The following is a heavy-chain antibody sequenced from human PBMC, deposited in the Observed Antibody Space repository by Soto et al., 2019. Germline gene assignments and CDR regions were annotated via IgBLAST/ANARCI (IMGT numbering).Heavy chain of an antibody. CDR1: GASISSADYY. J-gene: IGHJ4*02. V-gene: IGHV4-30-4*01. Sequence: SQTLSLTCAVSGASISSADYYWSWIRQPPGKGLEWIGYIFHSGTNYYNPSLQSRVTMSVDTSNNRFSLRLSSVTAADTAVYYCARGYCSGGNCYSAFGYWGQGTLVTVSS. CDR3: ARGYCSGGNCYSAFGY. D-gene: IGHD2-15*01. CDR2: IFHSGTN.